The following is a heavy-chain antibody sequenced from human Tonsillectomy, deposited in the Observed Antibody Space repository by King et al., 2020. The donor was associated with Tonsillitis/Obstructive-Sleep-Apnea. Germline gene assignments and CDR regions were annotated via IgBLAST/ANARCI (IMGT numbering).Heavy chain of an antibody. CDR2: INHSGDT. CDR1: GGSFSGYY. J-gene: IGHJ6*03. V-gene: IGHV4-34*01. Sequence: VQLQQWGAGLLKPSETLSLTCGVYGGSFSGYYWSWIRQPPGKGLEWIGEINHSGDTNYNPSLKSRVSMSEDTSKNQFSLKLSSVTVADTAVYYCARGGGDSRLNYMDVWGNVTTVTVSS. D-gene: IGHD3-16*01. CDR3: ARGGGDSRLNYMDV.